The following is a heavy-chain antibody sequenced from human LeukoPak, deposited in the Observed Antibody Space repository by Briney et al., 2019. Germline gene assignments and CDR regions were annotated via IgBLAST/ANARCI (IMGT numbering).Heavy chain of an antibody. D-gene: IGHD3-22*01. CDR2: IIPIFGTA. J-gene: IGHJ5*02. V-gene: IGHV1-69*05. CDR1: GGTFSSYA. Sequence: SVKVSCKASGGTFSSYAISWVRQAPGQGLEWMEGIIPIFGTANYAQKFQGRVTITTDESTSTAYMELSSLRSEDTAVYYCARANEDYYDSSGYSSWFDPWGQGTLVTVSS. CDR3: ARANEDYYDSSGYSSWFDP.